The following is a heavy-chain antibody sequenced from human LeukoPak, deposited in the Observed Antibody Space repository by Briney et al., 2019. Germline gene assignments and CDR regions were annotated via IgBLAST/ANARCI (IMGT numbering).Heavy chain of an antibody. CDR3: ARDTDIVVVPAANGLDY. CDR2: INPSGGST. J-gene: IGHJ4*02. D-gene: IGHD2-2*01. V-gene: IGHV1-46*01. Sequence: ASVKVSCKASGYTFTSYYMHWVRQAPGQGLEWMGIINPSGGSTSYAQKFQGRVTMTRDTSISTAYMELSRLRSDDTAVYYCARDTDIVVVPAANGLDYWGQGTLVTVSS. CDR1: GYTFTSYY.